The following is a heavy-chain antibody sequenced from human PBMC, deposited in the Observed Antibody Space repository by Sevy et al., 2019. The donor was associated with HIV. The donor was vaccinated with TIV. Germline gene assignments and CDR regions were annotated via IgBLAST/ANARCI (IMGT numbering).Heavy chain of an antibody. D-gene: IGHD6-6*01. CDR1: GFIFSGSA. Sequence: GGSLRLSCAASGFIFSGSAMSWVRQAPGKELEWVASISGSGGFTYYADSVKGRFTISRDNFKNTVDLEMKSLRAEDTAVYYCAKDPLNIAARFDYWGQGTLVTVSS. CDR3: AKDPLNIAARFDY. J-gene: IGHJ4*02. CDR2: ISGSGGFT. V-gene: IGHV3-23*01.